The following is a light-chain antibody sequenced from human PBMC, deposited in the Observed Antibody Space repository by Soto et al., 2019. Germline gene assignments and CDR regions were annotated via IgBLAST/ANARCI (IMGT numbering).Light chain of an antibody. J-gene: IGKJ2*01. Sequence: EIVMTQSPATLSVSPGERATLSCRASQSVSSNLAWYQQKPGQAPRLLIYGASTGATGIPARFSGSGSGTEFTLTISSLQSEDFVVYYCQQYNNWPLYTFGQGTKLEIK. V-gene: IGKV3-15*01. CDR1: QSVSSN. CDR2: GAS. CDR3: QQYNNWPLYT.